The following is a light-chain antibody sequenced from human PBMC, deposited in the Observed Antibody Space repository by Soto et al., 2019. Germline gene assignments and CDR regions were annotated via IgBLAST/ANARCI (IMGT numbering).Light chain of an antibody. CDR3: FSYAGSSTFDWV. CDR1: SSDVGSYNL. V-gene: IGLV2-23*03. Sequence: QLVLTQPASVSGSPGQSITISCTGTSSDVGSYNLVSWYQQHPGKAPKLMIYEGSKRPSGVSNRFSGSKSGNTASLTISGLQAEDEADYYCFSYAGSSTFDWVFGGGTKLTVL. J-gene: IGLJ3*02. CDR2: EGS.